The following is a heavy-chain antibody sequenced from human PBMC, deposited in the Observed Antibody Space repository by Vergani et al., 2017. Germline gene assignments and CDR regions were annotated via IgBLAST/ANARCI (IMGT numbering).Heavy chain of an antibody. CDR3: ARARWATGYYYYGMDV. CDR2: INHSGST. Sequence: QVQLQQWGAGLLKPSETLSLTCAVYGGSFSGYYWSWIRQPPGKGLEWIGEINHSGSTNYNPSLKSRVTISVDTSKNQFSLKLSSVTAADTAVYYCARARWATGYYYYGMDVWGQGTTVTVSS. J-gene: IGHJ6*02. V-gene: IGHV4-34*01. D-gene: IGHD5-12*01. CDR1: GGSFSGYY.